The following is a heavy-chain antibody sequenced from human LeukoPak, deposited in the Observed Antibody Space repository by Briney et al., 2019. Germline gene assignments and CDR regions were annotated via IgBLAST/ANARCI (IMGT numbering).Heavy chain of an antibody. J-gene: IGHJ4*02. CDR3: ARDLKRGYSSGRYSWGTGSSNDY. D-gene: IGHD6-19*01. V-gene: IGHV1-18*01. CDR1: GYTFTSYD. Sequence: GASVKVSCKASGYTFTSYDINWVRQATGQGLEWMGWISGYNGNTNYAQQKLQGRVTMTTDTSTSTAYMELRSLRSDDTAVYYCARDLKRGYSSGRYSWGTGSSNDYWGQGTLVTVSS. CDR2: ISGYNGNT.